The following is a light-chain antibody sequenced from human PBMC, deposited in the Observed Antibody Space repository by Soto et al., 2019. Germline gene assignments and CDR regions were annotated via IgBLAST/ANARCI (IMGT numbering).Light chain of an antibody. CDR1: NSDVGGYKY. CDR3: SSYTSSSTLA. J-gene: IGLJ3*02. Sequence: QSALTQPASVSGSPGQSITISCTGTNSDVGGYKYVSWYQQHPGRAPKLMVYDVSNRPSGVSRRFSGSRSGNTASLTISGLQAEDEADYYCSSYTSSSTLAFGGGTKLTVL. V-gene: IGLV2-14*03. CDR2: DVS.